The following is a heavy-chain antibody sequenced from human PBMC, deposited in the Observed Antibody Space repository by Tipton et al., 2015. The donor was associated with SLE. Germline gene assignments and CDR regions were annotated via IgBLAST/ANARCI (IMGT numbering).Heavy chain of an antibody. Sequence: SLRLSCAASGFTFSDYGIHWVRQAPGKGLEWVAFIRYDGSDKDYTDSVKGRFTISRDNSKNTLYLQMNSLRAEDTAVYYCAKDGQLGLYASYFYHWGQGTLVTGSS. D-gene: IGHD1-1*01. J-gene: IGHJ4*02. CDR3: AKDGQLGLYASYFYH. CDR1: GFTFSDYG. CDR2: IRYDGSDK. V-gene: IGHV3-30*02.